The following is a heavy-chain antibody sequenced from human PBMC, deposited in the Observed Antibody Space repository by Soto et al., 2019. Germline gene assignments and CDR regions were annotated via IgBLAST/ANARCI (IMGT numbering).Heavy chain of an antibody. CDR1: GGSISSYY. V-gene: IGHV4-59*01. CDR2: IYYSGST. D-gene: IGHD3-10*01. CDR3: ARPRITMVRGVIVGFDGMDV. J-gene: IGHJ6*02. Sequence: SETLSLTCTVSGGSISSYYWSWIRQPPGKGLEWIGYIYYSGSTNYNPSLKSRVTISVDTSKNQFSLKLSSVTAADTAVYYCARPRITMVRGVIVGFDGMDVWGQGTTVTVSS.